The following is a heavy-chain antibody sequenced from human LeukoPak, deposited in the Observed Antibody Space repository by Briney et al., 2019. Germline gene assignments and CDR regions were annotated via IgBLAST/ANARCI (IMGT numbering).Heavy chain of an antibody. D-gene: IGHD3-3*01. V-gene: IGHV3-21*01. J-gene: IGHJ4*02. CDR2: ISSSSSYI. Sequence: GGSLRLSCAASGFTFSSYSMNWVRQAPGKGLEWVSSISSSSSYIYYADSLKGRFTISRDNARNSLYLQMNSLRAEDTAVYYCARAVGGLLEWLFPGSLDYWGQGTLVTVSS. CDR3: ARAVGGLLEWLFPGSLDY. CDR1: GFTFSSYS.